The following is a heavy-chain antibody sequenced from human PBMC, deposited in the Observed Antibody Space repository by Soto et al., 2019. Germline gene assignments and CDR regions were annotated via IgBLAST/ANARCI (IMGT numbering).Heavy chain of an antibody. J-gene: IGHJ5*02. CDR3: ARVGGSYGGGWFDP. CDR2: IYYSGST. V-gene: IGHV4-59*01. Sequence: SETLSLTCTGSGGSISSYYWSWIRQPPGKGLEWIGYIYYSGSTNYNPSLKSRVTISVDTSKNQFSLKLSSVTAADTAVYYCARVGGSYGGGWFDPWGKGTLVTVSS. CDR1: GGSISSYY. D-gene: IGHD1-26*01.